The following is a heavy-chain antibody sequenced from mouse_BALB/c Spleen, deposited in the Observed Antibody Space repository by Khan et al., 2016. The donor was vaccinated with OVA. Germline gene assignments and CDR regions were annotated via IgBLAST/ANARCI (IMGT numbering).Heavy chain of an antibody. Sequence: QVQLKESGAELVKPGASVKLSCKASGYTFTSYDMHWVRQRPEQGLEWIGWIFPGDGGTNYNAKFKGKATLTADTSSSTAYMQLSRLTSEDSAVYCCARGGYGGLAYWGQGTLVTVSA. D-gene: IGHD1-1*01. CDR1: GYTFTSYD. CDR3: ARGGYGGLAY. V-gene: IGHV1-85*01. J-gene: IGHJ3*01. CDR2: IFPGDGGT.